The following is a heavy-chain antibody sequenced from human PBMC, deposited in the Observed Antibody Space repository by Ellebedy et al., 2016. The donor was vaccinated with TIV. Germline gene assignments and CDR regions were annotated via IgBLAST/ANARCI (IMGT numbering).Heavy chain of an antibody. V-gene: IGHV4-34*01. CDR2: INHSGST. CDR3: ARRSDWNDVIWHY. Sequence: MPSETLSLTCAVYGGSFTGYYWSRIRQPPGKGLEWIGEINHSGSTHYNPSLKSRVTMSVDTSKNQFSLSVRSVTAADTAVYYCARRSDWNDVIWHYWGQGTLVTVSS. CDR1: GGSFTGYY. J-gene: IGHJ4*02. D-gene: IGHD1-1*01.